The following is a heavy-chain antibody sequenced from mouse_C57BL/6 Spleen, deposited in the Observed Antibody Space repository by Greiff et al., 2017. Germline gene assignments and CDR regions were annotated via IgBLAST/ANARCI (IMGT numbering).Heavy chain of an antibody. D-gene: IGHD4-1*02. V-gene: IGHV14-4*01. CDR2: IDPENGDT. Sequence: EVQLQQSGAELVRPGASVKLSCTASGFNIKDDYMHWVKQRPEQGLEWIGWIDPENGDTEYASKFQGKATITADTSSNTAYLQLSSLTSEDTAVYSCTSQLGRGDYWGQGTTLTVSS. CDR1: GFNIKDDY. CDR3: TSQLGRGDY. J-gene: IGHJ2*01.